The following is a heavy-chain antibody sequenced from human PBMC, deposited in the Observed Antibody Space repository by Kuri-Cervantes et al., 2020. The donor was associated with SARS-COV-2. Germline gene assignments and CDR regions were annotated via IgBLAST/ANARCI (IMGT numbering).Heavy chain of an antibody. CDR1: GFTFSSYS. CDR3: ARTSTWSIYFDY. CDR2: ISSSSSYI. J-gene: IGHJ4*02. V-gene: IGHV3-21*05. Sequence: GGSLRLSCAASGFTFSSYSMNWVRQAPGKGLEWVSYISSSSSYIYYADSVKGRFTISRDNAKNSLYLQMNSLRAEDTAVYYCARTSTWSIYFDYWGQGTLVTVSS. D-gene: IGHD2-8*02.